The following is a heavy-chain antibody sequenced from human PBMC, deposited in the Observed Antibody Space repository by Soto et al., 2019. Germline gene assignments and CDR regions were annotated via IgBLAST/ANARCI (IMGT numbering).Heavy chain of an antibody. J-gene: IGHJ4*02. Sequence: QVQLVESGVGVVQPGTSLRLSCAASGFTFSNYGMHWVRQAPGKGLDCVASISSDGSSKYYADSVKGRFTISRDNSKNTLNLEMNSLRVEDTAVYYCAKVVEQQLVRCGLDCWGQGTLVTVSS. CDR3: AKVVEQQLVRCGLDC. D-gene: IGHD6-13*01. CDR2: ISSDGSSK. CDR1: GFTFSNYG. V-gene: IGHV3-30*18.